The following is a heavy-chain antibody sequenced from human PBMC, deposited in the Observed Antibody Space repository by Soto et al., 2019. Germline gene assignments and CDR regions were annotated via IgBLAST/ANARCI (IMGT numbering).Heavy chain of an antibody. J-gene: IGHJ5*02. CDR2: ICHSGST. D-gene: IGHD3-22*01. Sequence: PSETLSLTCTVSGGSISSSNWWRCVRQPPGKGLEWIGEICHSGSTNYNPSLKSRVTISVDKSKNQFSLKLSSVTAADTAVYYCASLRSDTYYYDSRFDPWGQGTLVTVSS. CDR3: ASLRSDTYYYDSRFDP. V-gene: IGHV4-4*02. CDR1: GGSISSSNW.